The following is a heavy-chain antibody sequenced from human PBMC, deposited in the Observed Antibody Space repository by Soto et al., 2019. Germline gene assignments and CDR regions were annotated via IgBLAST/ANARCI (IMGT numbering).Heavy chain of an antibody. CDR3: ARDPPSATTFDWFDS. V-gene: IGHV3-21*01. Sequence: PGGSLRLSCAASGVSFYSDRMGWVRQAPGKGLEWVASISSSGSFMNYADSVKGRFTISRDNAKNSLYLQMRSLKDEDTAVYYCARDPPSATTFDWFDSWGQRPLVTLSS. J-gene: IGHJ5*01. D-gene: IGHD1-1*01. CDR1: GVSFYSDR. CDR2: ISSSGSFM.